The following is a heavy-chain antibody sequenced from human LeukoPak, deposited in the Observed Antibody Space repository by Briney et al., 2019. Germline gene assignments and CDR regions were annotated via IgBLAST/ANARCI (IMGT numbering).Heavy chain of an antibody. J-gene: IGHJ4*02. CDR1: GFTFSDYY. V-gene: IGHV3-11*06. CDR3: AREGGNETPFDY. Sequence: GGSLRLSCAASGFTFSDYYMSWIRQAPGKGLEWVSYISSSSSYTNYADSVKGRFTISRDNAKSSLYLQMNSLRAEDTAVYYCAREGGNETPFDYWGQGTLVTVSS. CDR2: ISSSSSYT. D-gene: IGHD1-1*01.